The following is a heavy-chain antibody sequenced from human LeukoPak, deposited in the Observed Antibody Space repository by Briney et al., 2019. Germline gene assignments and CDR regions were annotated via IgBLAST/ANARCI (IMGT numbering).Heavy chain of an antibody. V-gene: IGHV4-31*03. Sequence: SQTLSLTCTVSGGSISSGGHYWSWFRQHPGKGLEWIGYIYDSGSTYYNPSLKSRVAMSVDTSKNQFSLNLSSVTAADTAVYYCARGPTVTTDYWGKGTTVTVSS. CDR2: IYDSGST. J-gene: IGHJ6*04. CDR3: ARGPTVTTDY. CDR1: GGSISSGGHY. D-gene: IGHD4-17*01.